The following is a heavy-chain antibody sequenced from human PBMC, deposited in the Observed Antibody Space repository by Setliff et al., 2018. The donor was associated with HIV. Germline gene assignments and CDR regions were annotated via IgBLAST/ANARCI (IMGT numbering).Heavy chain of an antibody. CDR1: GGSIGSGGYY. J-gene: IGHJ5*02. CDR3: ARSTYYFDSSGYKYNWFDP. V-gene: IGHV4-31*03. CDR2: IYYSGST. Sequence: SETLSLTCTVSGGSIGSGGYYWSWTRQHPGKGLEWIGYIYYSGSTYYNPSFKRRLSISVDTSKNQFSLKLSSVTAADTAVYYCARSTYYFDSSGYKYNWFDPWGQGTRVTVS. D-gene: IGHD3-22*01.